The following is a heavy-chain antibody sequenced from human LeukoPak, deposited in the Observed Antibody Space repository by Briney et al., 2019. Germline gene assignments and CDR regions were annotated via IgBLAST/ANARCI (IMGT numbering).Heavy chain of an antibody. CDR1: GGSISSYY. Sequence: SETLSLACTVSGGSISSYYWSWIRQPPGKGLEWIGYIYYSGSTNYNPSLKSRVTISVDTSKNQFSLKLSSVTAADTAVYYWARLRYYYDSSGYSVGYYYYGMDVWGQGTTVTVSS. D-gene: IGHD3-22*01. CDR3: ARLRYYYDSSGYSVGYYYYGMDV. CDR2: IYYSGST. J-gene: IGHJ6*02. V-gene: IGHV4-59*01.